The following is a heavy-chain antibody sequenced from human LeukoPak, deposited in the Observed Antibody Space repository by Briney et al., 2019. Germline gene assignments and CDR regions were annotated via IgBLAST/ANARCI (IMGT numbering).Heavy chain of an antibody. Sequence: GGSLRLSCAASGFTFSSYAMSWVRQAPGKGLEWASAISGSGGSTYYADSVKGRFTISRDNSKNTLYLQMNSLRAEDTAVYYCAKDFPRHCSSTSCYLGYFQHWGQGTLVTVSS. CDR1: GFTFSSYA. J-gene: IGHJ1*01. CDR3: AKDFPRHCSSTSCYLGYFQH. D-gene: IGHD2-2*01. V-gene: IGHV3-23*01. CDR2: ISGSGGST.